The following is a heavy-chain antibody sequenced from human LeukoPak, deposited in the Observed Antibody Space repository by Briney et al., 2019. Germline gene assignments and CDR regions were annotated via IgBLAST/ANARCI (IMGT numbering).Heavy chain of an antibody. CDR3: ARIYTAMGYGYFDY. V-gene: IGHV4-34*01. CDR2: INNSGST. CDR1: GGSFSDYY. D-gene: IGHD5-18*01. Sequence: SETLSLTCAVYGGSFSDYYWSWVRQPPGKGLERMGEINNSGSTNYNPYLKSRVTISVDTSKNQFSLKLSSVTAADTAVYYCARIYTAMGYGYFDYWGQGNMVTVSS. J-gene: IGHJ4*02.